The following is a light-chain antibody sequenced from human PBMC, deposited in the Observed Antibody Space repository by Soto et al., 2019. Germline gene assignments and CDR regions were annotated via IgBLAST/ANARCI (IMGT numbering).Light chain of an antibody. CDR1: QNISNY. V-gene: IGKV3-11*01. CDR2: DVS. CDR3: QQYTENSGT. Sequence: IVLTQSLDTLSLSPGIRATLSCLASQNISNYLIWYQQKPVQAPRLLIYDVSNRATGIPSRFSGSESGTEFTLTISSLQPDDIATYYCQQYTENSGTFGQGTKVDIK. J-gene: IGKJ1*01.